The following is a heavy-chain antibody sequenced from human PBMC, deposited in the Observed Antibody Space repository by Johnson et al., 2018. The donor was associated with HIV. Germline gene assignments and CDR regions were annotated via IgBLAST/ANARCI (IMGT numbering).Heavy chain of an antibody. Sequence: EVQLVESGGGVVRPGGSLRLSCAASGFTLSSFSMAWVRQAPGRGPEWISYISSSSTSIYYADSVQGRFIVSRDNAKNSLYLQMKSLRAEETAVYYCAKNQAKNRKHYDVKMEDAFDIWGQGTMVIVSS. D-gene: IGHD3-22*01. CDR1: GFTLSSFS. CDR3: AKNQAKNRKHYDVKMEDAFDI. CDR2: ISSSSTSI. V-gene: IGHV3-48*01. J-gene: IGHJ3*02.